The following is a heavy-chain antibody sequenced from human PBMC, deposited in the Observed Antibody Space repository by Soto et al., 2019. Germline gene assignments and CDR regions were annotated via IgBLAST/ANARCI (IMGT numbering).Heavy chain of an antibody. CDR2: ISPSGSDI. CDR1: GFTFRSYS. Sequence: GWSLRLSCAASGFTFRSYSMNWVRHAPGKGLEWVSLISPSGSDIYYADSVQGRFTISRDNAKNSLFLEMNSLRAEDTALYYCARGKHRHALTYFDWHRLDPWGQGSLVTVSA. J-gene: IGHJ5*02. D-gene: IGHD3-9*01. V-gene: IGHV3-21*06. CDR3: ARGKHRHALTYFDWHRLDP.